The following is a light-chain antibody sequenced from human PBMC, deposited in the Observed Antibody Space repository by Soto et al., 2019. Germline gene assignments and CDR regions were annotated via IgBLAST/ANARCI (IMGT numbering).Light chain of an antibody. CDR3: QQYLNAPLT. J-gene: IGKJ1*01. Sequence: DIVMTQSPDSLAVSLGERATINCKSSQSVLYSSNNKNFLAWYQQKPGQPPKLLFYWASTRESGVPDRISGSGSGTDFTLTISNLQAEDVAVYYCQQYLNAPLTFGQGTKVDI. CDR2: WAS. CDR1: QSVLYSSNNKNF. V-gene: IGKV4-1*01.